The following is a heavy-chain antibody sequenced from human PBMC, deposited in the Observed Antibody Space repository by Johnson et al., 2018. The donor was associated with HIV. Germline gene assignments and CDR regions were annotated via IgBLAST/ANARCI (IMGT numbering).Heavy chain of an antibody. CDR1: GFIFRMYA. CDR2: ISHDGANQ. Sequence: QVQLVESGGGLVQPGGSLRLSCVASGFIFRMYAMHWVRQAPGKGLEWVALISHDGANQYYADSVKGRFLVSRDDSMNTLFLEMKSVRPEDTAVYYCARTPYGDYDDAFNIWGQGTMVTVSS. J-gene: IGHJ3*02. D-gene: IGHD4-17*01. V-gene: IGHV3-30-3*01. CDR3: ARTPYGDYDDAFNI.